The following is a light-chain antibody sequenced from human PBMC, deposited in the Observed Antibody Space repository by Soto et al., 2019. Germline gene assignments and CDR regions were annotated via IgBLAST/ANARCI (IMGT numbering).Light chain of an antibody. J-gene: IGLJ3*02. CDR2: EVD. CDR3: SSFTNTTSLEDWV. V-gene: IGLV2-14*02. CDR1: SSDVGTYNL. Sequence: QSALTQPASVSGSPGQSITISCTGTSSDVGTYNLVSWYQQHPGRAPKLIIYEVDSRTSGISDRFSGSKSGNTASLTISGLQPEDEADYYCSSFTNTTSLEDWVFGGGTKVTVL.